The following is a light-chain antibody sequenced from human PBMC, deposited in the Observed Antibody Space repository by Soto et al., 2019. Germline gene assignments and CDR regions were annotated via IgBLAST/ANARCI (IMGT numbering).Light chain of an antibody. CDR1: SSDVGGYNY. CDR2: EVS. J-gene: IGLJ3*02. CDR3: SSYTSSSTV. V-gene: IGLV2-14*01. Sequence: QSVLTQPASVSGSPGQSITISCTGTSSDVGGYNYVSWYQQHPGKVPKLMIYEVSNRPSGVSNRFSGSKSGNTASLTISGLQAEDEADYYCSSYTSSSTVFGGGTKLTVL.